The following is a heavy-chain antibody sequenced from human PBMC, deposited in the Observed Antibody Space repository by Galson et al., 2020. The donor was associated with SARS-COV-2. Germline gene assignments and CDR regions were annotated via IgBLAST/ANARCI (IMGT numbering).Heavy chain of an antibody. CDR2: ISCDGSNK. J-gene: IGHJ6*02. Sequence: GGSLRLSCAASGFTFSSYGMHWVRQAPGKGLEWVAVISCDGSNKYYADSVKGRFTISRDNSKNTLYLQMNSLRAEDTAVYYCAKAAAPYYYYYYGMDVWGQGTTVTVSS. V-gene: IGHV3-30*18. CDR3: AKAAAPYYYYYYGMDV. CDR1: GFTFSSYG.